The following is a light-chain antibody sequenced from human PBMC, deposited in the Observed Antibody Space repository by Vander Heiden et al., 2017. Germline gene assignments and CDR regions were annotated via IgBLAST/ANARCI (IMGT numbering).Light chain of an antibody. Sequence: DIQMTTSPSSLSASVGDRVTITCRASETIRNSLNWYQQKPGKAPNLLIYDASSLQSGVPSRFRGSGSGTNFTLSISSQQPEDFATYYCQQTDGDPQTFGQGTKVDI. J-gene: IGKJ1*01. CDR1: ETIRNS. CDR2: DAS. CDR3: QQTDGDPQT. V-gene: IGKV1-39*01.